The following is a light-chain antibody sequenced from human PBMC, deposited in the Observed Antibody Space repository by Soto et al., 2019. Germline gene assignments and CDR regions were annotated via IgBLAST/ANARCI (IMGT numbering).Light chain of an antibody. CDR1: QSVLYSSNNKNY. CDR2: WTA. CDR3: QHYYSTPCT. Sequence: DIVMTQSPDSLAVSLGERATINCKSSQSVLYSSNNKNYVAWYQQKPGQPPKLLFYWTATRESGVPDRFSGSGSGTDFTLTISSLQAEDLAVYYCQHYYSTPCTFGQATNVVIK. V-gene: IGKV4-1*01. J-gene: IGKJ1*01.